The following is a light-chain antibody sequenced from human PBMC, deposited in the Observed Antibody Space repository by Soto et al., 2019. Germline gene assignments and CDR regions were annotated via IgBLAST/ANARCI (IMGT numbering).Light chain of an antibody. J-gene: IGLJ3*02. V-gene: IGLV2-14*01. Sequence: QSALTQPASVSGSPGQSITISCTGTSRDVGVYNYVSWYQQHPGKAPKLMIYEVSNRPSGVSNRFSGSKSGNTASLTISGLQAEDEADYYCSSYTRSSTWVFGGGTKLTVL. CDR2: EVS. CDR3: SSYTRSSTWV. CDR1: SRDVGVYNY.